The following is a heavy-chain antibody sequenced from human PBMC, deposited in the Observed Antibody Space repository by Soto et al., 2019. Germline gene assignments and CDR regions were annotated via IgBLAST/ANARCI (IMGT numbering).Heavy chain of an antibody. V-gene: IGHV3-11*01. D-gene: IGHD2-15*01. CDR2: ISSSGTGI. J-gene: IGHJ3*02. CDR1: GFTFRDYY. Sequence: GGSLRLSCAASGFTFRDYYMTWIRQAPGKGLEWVSYISSSGTGIYYPDSVKGRFTISRDNAKNSLYLQMSSLRAEDTAVYYCARAYSDAFDIWGQGTMVTVSS. CDR3: ARAYSDAFDI.